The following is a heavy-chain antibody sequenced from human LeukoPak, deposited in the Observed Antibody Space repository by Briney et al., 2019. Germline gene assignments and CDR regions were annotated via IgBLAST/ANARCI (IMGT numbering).Heavy chain of an antibody. CDR3: ARLRYYYDSSGYPEY. J-gene: IGHJ4*02. D-gene: IGHD3-22*01. V-gene: IGHV4-39*01. Sequence: PSETLSLTCTVSGGTISSSSYYWGWIRQPPGKGLEWIGSIYYSGSTYYNPSLKSRVTISVDTSKNQFSLKLSSLTAADTAVYYCARLRYYYDSSGYPEYWGQGTLVTVSS. CDR2: IYYSGST. CDR1: GGTISSSSYY.